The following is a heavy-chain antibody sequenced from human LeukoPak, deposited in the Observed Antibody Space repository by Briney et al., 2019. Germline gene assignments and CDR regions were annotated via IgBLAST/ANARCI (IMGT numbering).Heavy chain of an antibody. J-gene: IGHJ4*02. CDR3: ARDSNLEYSSSRGLGR. Sequence: SETLSLICTVSGGSISSYYWSWIRQPAGKGLEWIGRIYASGSTYSNPSLKSRFTMSVDTSKNQFSLRLTTVTAADTAVDSCARDSNLEYSSSRGLGRWGQGTLVTVSS. V-gene: IGHV4-4*07. CDR2: IYASGST. CDR1: GGSISSYY. D-gene: IGHD6-6*01.